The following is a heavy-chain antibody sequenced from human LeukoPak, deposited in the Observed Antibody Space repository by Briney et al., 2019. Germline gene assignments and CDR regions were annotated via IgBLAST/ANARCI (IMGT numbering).Heavy chain of an antibody. Sequence: SETLSVTCTVSGGSTSSYYWSWIRQPAGKRLEWIGRIYTSGSTNYNPSLKSRVTMSVDTSKNQFSLKLSSVTAADTAVYYCGRGPSGYYGVDSWGQGTLVTVSS. J-gene: IGHJ5*01. V-gene: IGHV4-4*07. CDR3: GRGPSGYYGVDS. D-gene: IGHD3-9*01. CDR1: GGSTSSYY. CDR2: IYTSGST.